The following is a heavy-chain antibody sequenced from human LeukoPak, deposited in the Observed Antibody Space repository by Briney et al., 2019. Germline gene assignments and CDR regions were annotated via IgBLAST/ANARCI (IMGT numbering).Heavy chain of an antibody. Sequence: GGSLRLSCAASGFTFSTYGMHWVRQAPGKGLEWVAVISYDGSNKYYADSVKGRFTISRDNSKNTLYLQMNSLRAEDTAVYYCAKDGPGGDDYYDSSGYFDYWGQGTLVTVSS. CDR2: ISYDGSNK. V-gene: IGHV3-30*18. CDR1: GFTFSTYG. CDR3: AKDGPGGDDYYDSSGYFDY. D-gene: IGHD3-22*01. J-gene: IGHJ4*02.